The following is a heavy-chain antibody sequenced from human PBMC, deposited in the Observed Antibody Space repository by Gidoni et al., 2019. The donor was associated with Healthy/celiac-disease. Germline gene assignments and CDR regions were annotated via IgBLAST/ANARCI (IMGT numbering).Heavy chain of an antibody. V-gene: IGHV3-48*03. J-gene: IGHJ6*02. Sequence: EVQLVESGGGLVQPGGSLRLSCAASGFTFSSYEMNWVRQAPGKGLEWVSYISSSGSTIYYADSVKGRFTISRDNAKNSLYLQMNSLRAEDTAVYYCARDFRFPSYYYGMDVWGQGTTVTVSS. CDR1: GFTFSSYE. CDR3: ARDFRFPSYYYGMDV. D-gene: IGHD3-10*01. CDR2: ISSSGSTI.